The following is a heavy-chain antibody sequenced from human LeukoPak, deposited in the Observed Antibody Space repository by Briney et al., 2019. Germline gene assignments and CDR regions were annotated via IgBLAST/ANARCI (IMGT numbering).Heavy chain of an antibody. CDR1: GFSLSTTGVA. CDR3: AHKGRGSGSYTM. J-gene: IGHJ4*02. V-gene: IGHV2-5*01. CDR2: TYWNNDK. Sequence: SGPMLVKPTQTLTLTCTFSGFSLSTTGVAVAWIRQPPGKALEWLAVTYWNNDKSYSPSLKNRLTITQDTSKNQVILIMANMDPVDTGTYYCAHKGRGSGSYTMWGQGTLVTVSS. D-gene: IGHD3-10*01.